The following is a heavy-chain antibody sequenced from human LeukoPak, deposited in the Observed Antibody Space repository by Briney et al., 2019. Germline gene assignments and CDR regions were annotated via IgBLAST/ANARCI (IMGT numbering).Heavy chain of an antibody. CDR2: IYYSGST. J-gene: IGHJ6*02. D-gene: IGHD3-22*01. Sequence: SETLSLTCTVSGVSINTFYWNWIRQPPGKGLEWIGYIYYSGSTNYNPSLKSRVTISVDTSKNQFSLKLSSVTAADTAVYYCARQEYYYDSSGYKNYGMDVWGQGTTVTVYS. CDR3: ARQEYYYDSSGYKNYGMDV. V-gene: IGHV4-59*08. CDR1: GVSINTFY.